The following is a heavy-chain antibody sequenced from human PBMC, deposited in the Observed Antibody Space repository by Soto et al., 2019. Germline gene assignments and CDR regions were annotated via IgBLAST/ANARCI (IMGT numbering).Heavy chain of an antibody. V-gene: IGHV3-30*18. Sequence: LRLSCAASGFTFSSYGMHWVRQAPGKGLEWVAVISYDGSNKYYADSVKGRFTISRDNSKNTLYLQMNSLRAEDTAVYYCAKGPRRITMIVVVTPRVDYWGQGTLVTVSS. CDR3: AKGPRRITMIVVVTPRVDY. CDR1: GFTFSSYG. D-gene: IGHD3-22*01. J-gene: IGHJ4*02. CDR2: ISYDGSNK.